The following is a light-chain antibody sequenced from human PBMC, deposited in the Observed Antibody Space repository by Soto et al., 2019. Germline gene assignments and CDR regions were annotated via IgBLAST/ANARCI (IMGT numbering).Light chain of an antibody. CDR1: QSVRVH. CDR2: DAS. V-gene: IGKV3-11*01. CDR3: VQRNILPWT. J-gene: IGKJ1*01. Sequence: EIVFTQSPGTLSLSPGERATLSCRARQSVRVHLAWYQQKPGKAPRLLIYDASNSATGIPAMFRGSGSGTDFTLTISGLEPEVFSGYHSVQRNILPWTCGQGIKVEIK.